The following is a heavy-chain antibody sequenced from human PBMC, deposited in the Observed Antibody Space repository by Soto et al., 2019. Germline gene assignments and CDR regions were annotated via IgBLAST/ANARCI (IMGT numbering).Heavy chain of an antibody. D-gene: IGHD5-12*01. J-gene: IGHJ4*02. CDR3: ARLAYSHYST. Sequence: SATRSITCTVSGGSIKVGGYYWGWIRQPPGKGLEWVATIYYSGTTYYNPSLKSRLTISLDTSRNQFSLDLTSVTAADTAVYYCARLAYSHYSTWGQGTLVTVS. CDR1: GGSIKVGGYY. V-gene: IGHV4-39*01. CDR2: IYYSGTT.